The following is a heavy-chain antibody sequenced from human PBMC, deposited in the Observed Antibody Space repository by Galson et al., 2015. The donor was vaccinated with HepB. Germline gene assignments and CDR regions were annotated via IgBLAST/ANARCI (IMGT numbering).Heavy chain of an antibody. CDR1: GDSVSSNSAA. Sequence: CAISGDSVSSNSAAWNWIRQSPSRGLEWLGRTYYRSKWYNDYAVSVKSRITINPDTSKNQFSLQLNSVTPEDTAVYYCARQLARKVGGDHAPDAFDIWGQGTMVTVSS. V-gene: IGHV6-1*01. CDR3: ARQLARKVGGDHAPDAFDI. D-gene: IGHD1-1*01. CDR2: TYYRSKWYN. J-gene: IGHJ3*02.